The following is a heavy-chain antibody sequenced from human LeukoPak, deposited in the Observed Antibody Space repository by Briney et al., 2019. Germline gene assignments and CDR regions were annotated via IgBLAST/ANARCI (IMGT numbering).Heavy chain of an antibody. CDR1: GFTFRNHW. D-gene: IGHD7-27*01. V-gene: IGHV3-74*01. J-gene: IGHJ4*02. Sequence: GGSLRLSCAASGFTFRNHWMHWVRQAPGKGLLWVARINYDGSDTSHADSVEGRFTISRDNAKDTLYLQMNSLRVEDTAVYYCARNNWGIDYWGQGTLVAVSS. CDR2: INYDGSDT. CDR3: ARNNWGIDY.